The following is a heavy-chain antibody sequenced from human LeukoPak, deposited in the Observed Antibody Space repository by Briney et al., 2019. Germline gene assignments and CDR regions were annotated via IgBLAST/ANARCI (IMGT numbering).Heavy chain of an antibody. J-gene: IGHJ6*02. CDR2: IYYSGSP. Sequence: SETLSLTCTVSGGSISSGGYYWSWIRQHPGKGLEWIGYIYYSGSPYYNPSLESRVTISFDTSKNQFSLKLTSVTAADTAVYYCARHTYYYYGMDVWGQGTTVTVSS. CDR3: ARHTYYYYGMDV. CDR1: GGSISSGGYY. V-gene: IGHV4-31*03.